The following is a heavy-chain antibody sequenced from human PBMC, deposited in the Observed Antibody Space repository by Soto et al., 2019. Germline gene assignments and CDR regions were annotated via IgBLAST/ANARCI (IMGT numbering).Heavy chain of an antibody. V-gene: IGHV1-69*13. CDR2: IIPIFGTA. CDR3: ARGARSIAAAGPPGNWFDP. D-gene: IGHD6-13*01. Sequence: GASVQVSCKASGGTFSRYAISWVRQAPGQGLEWMGGIIPIFGTANYAQKFQGRVTITADESTSTAYMELSSLRSEDTAVYYCARGARSIAAAGPPGNWFDPWGQGTLVTVSS. J-gene: IGHJ5*02. CDR1: GGTFSRYA.